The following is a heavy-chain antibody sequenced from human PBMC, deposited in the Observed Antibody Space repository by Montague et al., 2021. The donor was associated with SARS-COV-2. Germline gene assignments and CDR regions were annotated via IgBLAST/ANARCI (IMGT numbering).Heavy chain of an antibody. CDR3: AREFRIELWQTNWYFGL. D-gene: IGHD3-16*01. V-gene: IGHV4-59*11. Sequence: SETLSLTCSVFGGSISGHYWSWIRQPPGKGLEWIGNFDHSGDTKYNPSLKSRATISVDTSKNQFALRVHSVTAADTAVYYCAREFRIELWQTNWYFGLWGRGTLVTVSS. CDR2: FDHSGDT. CDR1: GGSISGHY. J-gene: IGHJ2*01.